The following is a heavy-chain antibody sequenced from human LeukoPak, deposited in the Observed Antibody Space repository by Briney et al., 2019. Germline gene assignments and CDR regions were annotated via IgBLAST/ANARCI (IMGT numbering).Heavy chain of an antibody. CDR3: MGADYGGH. Sequence: PSGTLSLTCAVSGASLISNNWWSGVRQPSGKGLEWIGEIWHSGTTNYNPSLKSRVTISVDNSKNQFSLKLNSVTAADTAVYYCMGADYGGHWGQGTLVTVSS. V-gene: IGHV4-4*02. CDR1: GASLISNNW. CDR2: IWHSGTT. J-gene: IGHJ4*02. D-gene: IGHD4-17*01.